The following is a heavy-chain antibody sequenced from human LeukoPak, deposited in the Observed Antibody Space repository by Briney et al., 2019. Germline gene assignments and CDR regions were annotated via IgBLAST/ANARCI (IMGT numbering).Heavy chain of an antibody. J-gene: IGHJ5*02. D-gene: IGHD1-26*01. Sequence: ASETLSLTCTVSGYSISSGYYWGWIRQPPGKGQEWIGSIYHSGSTYYNPSLKSRVTISVDTSKNQFSLKLSSVTAADTAVYYCARVELPDDWFDPWGQGTLVTVSS. V-gene: IGHV4-38-2*02. CDR3: ARVELPDDWFDP. CDR1: GYSISSGYY. CDR2: IYHSGST.